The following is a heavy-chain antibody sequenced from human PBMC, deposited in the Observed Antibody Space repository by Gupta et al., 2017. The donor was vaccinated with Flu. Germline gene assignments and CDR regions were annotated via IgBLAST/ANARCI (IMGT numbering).Heavy chain of an antibody. CDR1: GFTFTNYA. D-gene: IGHD1-1*01. J-gene: IGHJ3*02. CDR2: VSGGGSNS. V-gene: IGHV3-23*01. CDR3: AKGANWAFEI. Sequence: EVQLLGSGGGLAQPGGSLRLSCASSGFTFTNYAMRWVRQAPGKGLEWVSTVSGGGSNSYYADSVKGRFTISGDSSKKTVYLQMNSLRVEDTAIYYCAKGANWAFEIWGQGTMVTVSS.